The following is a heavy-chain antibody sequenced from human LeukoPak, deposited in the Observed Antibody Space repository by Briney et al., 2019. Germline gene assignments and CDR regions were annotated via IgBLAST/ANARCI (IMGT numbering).Heavy chain of an antibody. D-gene: IGHD5-18*01. Sequence: GGSLRLSCAGSEFTFRSYSMHWVRQAPGKGLEWVSSISGSSSDIYYADSVRGRFTISRDNSKNRLYLQMNSLRAEDTAVYYCAKGDTAYYYYYYMDVWGKGTTVTVSS. CDR3: AKGDTAYYYYYYMDV. V-gene: IGHV3-21*04. J-gene: IGHJ6*03. CDR1: EFTFRSYS. CDR2: ISGSSSDI.